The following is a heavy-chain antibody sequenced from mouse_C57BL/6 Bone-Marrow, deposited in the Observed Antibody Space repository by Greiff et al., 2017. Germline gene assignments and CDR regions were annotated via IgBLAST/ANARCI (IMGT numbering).Heavy chain of an antibody. Sequence: QVQLQQSGPELVKPGASVKLSCKAPGYTFTSYDINWVKQRPGQGLEWIGWIYPRDGSTKYNEKFKGKATLTVDTSSSTAYMELHSLTSEDSAVYFCAREGGSSYYYFDYWGQGTTLTVSS. V-gene: IGHV1-85*01. D-gene: IGHD1-1*01. J-gene: IGHJ2*01. CDR2: IYPRDGST. CDR1: GYTFTSYD. CDR3: AREGGSSYYYFDY.